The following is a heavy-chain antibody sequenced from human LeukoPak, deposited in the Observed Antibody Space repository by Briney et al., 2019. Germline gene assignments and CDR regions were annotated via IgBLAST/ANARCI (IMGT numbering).Heavy chain of an antibody. D-gene: IGHD3-10*01. CDR1: GFTFSSYS. V-gene: IGHV3-21*01. CDR3: ARDGSGSTFDY. J-gene: IGHJ4*02. Sequence: GVSLRLSCAASGFTFSSYSRNWVRQAPGKGLEWFSSISSSSSYIDYADSGKGRFTISTYNAKNSLYLQMTSLRAEDTDVYYCARDGSGSTFDYWGQGTLVTVSS. CDR2: ISSSSSYI.